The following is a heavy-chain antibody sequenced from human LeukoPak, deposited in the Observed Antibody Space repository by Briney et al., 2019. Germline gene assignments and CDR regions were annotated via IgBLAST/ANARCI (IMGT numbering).Heavy chain of an antibody. Sequence: PGRSLRLSCAASGFTFSSYGMHWVRQAPGKGLEWVAVISYDGSNKYYADSVKGRFTISRDNSKNTLYLQINSLRAEDTAVYYCASLWFGELLSPLDAFDIWGQGTMVTVSS. CDR3: ASLWFGELLSPLDAFDI. CDR1: GFTFSSYG. D-gene: IGHD3-10*01. V-gene: IGHV3-30*03. CDR2: ISYDGSNK. J-gene: IGHJ3*02.